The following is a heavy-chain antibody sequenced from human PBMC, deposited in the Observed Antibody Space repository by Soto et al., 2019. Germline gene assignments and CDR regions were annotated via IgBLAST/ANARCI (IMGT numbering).Heavy chain of an antibody. J-gene: IGHJ6*03. Sequence: EVQLVESGGGLVKPGGSLRLSCAASGFTFSSNSMNWVRQAPGKGLEWVSFISSSSSYTYYADSVKGRFTISRDNAKNSLYLQMNSLRAEDTAIYYCARLYSYYYTDVWGKGTTVTVSS. CDR2: ISSSSSYT. CDR3: ARLYSYYYTDV. D-gene: IGHD1-26*01. CDR1: GFTFSSNS. V-gene: IGHV3-21*01.